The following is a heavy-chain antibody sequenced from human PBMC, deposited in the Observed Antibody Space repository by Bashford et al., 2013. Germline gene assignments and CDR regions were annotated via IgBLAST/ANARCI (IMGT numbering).Heavy chain of an antibody. Sequence: ASVKVSCKASGYTFTSYGISWVRQAPGQGLEWMGWISAYNGNTNYAQKLQGRVTMTTDTSTSTAYMELRSLRSDDTAVYYCARAEVSSSSCRSMSYYYVRYGLWGQGTTVTVX. CDR1: GYTFTSYG. J-gene: IGHJ6*02. CDR2: ISAYNGNT. V-gene: IGHV1-18*01. D-gene: IGHD6-13*01. CDR3: ARAEVSSSSCRSMSYYYVRYGL.